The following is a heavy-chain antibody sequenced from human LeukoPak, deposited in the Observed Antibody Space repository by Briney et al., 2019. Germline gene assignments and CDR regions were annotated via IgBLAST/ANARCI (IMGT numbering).Heavy chain of an antibody. CDR3: AKDAGIRFLEWLSLFDY. J-gene: IGHJ4*02. CDR2: ISGSGGST. Sequence: GGSLRLSCAASGFTFSSYGMHWVRQAPGKGLEWVSAISGSGGSTYYADSVKGRFTISRDNSKNTLYLQMNSLRAEDTAVYYCAKDAGIRFLEWLSLFDYWGQGTLVTVSS. D-gene: IGHD3-3*01. V-gene: IGHV3-23*01. CDR1: GFTFSSYG.